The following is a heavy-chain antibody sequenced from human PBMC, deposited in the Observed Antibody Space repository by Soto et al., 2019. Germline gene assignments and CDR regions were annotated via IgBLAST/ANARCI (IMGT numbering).Heavy chain of an antibody. D-gene: IGHD6-6*01. CDR1: GGTFSSYA. CDR3: ARGPLRGSSSYIDFDY. J-gene: IGHJ4*02. CDR2: IIPIFGTA. V-gene: IGHV1-69*01. Sequence: QVQLVQSGAEVKKPGSSVKVSCKASGGTFSSYAISWVRQAPGQGLEWMGGIIPIFGTANYAQKFQGRVTITAYESTSTAYMELSSLRSEDTAVYYCARGPLRGSSSYIDFDYWGQGTLVTVSS.